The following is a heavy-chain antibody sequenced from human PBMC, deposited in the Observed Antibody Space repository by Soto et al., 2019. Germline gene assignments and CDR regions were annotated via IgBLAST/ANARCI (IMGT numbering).Heavy chain of an antibody. D-gene: IGHD3-3*01. V-gene: IGHV3-48*01. CDR1: GFTFSSYS. Sequence: GGSLRLSCAASGFTFSSYSMNWVRQAPGKGLEWVSYISSSSSTIYYADSVKGRFTISRDNAKNSLYLQMNSLRAEDTAVYYCARELVCSTRRAEYYDFWSGYYREYYYYYMDVWGKGTTVTVSS. J-gene: IGHJ6*03. CDR2: ISSSSSTI. CDR3: ARELVCSTRRAEYYDFWSGYYREYYYYYMDV.